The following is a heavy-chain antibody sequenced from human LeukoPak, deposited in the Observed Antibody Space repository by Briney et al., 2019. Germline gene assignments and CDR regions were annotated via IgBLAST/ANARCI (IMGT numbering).Heavy chain of an antibody. CDR3: ARHRAAAGRPAFDI. CDR1: AGSISSYY. CDR2: IYYSGRT. J-gene: IGHJ3*02. D-gene: IGHD6-13*01. V-gene: IGHV4-59*08. Sequence: PETLSLTCTVSAGSISSYYWSWIRQPPGKGLEWNGYIYYSGRTNYNPSVKSRVTISVDTSKNQFSLKLSSVTAADTAVYYCARHRAAAGRPAFDIWGQGTMVTAS.